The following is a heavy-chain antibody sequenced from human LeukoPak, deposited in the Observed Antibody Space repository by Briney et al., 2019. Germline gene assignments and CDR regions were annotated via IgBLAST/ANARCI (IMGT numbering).Heavy chain of an antibody. V-gene: IGHV1-2*02. J-gene: IGHJ4*02. CDR1: GYTFTAYY. D-gene: IGHD6-19*01. CDR3: ARSEQWLAPDC. Sequence: ASVKVSCKASGYTFTAYYMQWLRQAPGQGLEWMGWINPNSGGTNYAQKFQGRVTMTRDTSISTAYMELSRLRSDDTAVYYCARSEQWLAPDCWGQGALVTVSS. CDR2: INPNSGGT.